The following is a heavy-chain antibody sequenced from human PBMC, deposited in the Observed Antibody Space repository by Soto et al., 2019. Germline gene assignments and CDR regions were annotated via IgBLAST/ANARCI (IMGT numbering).Heavy chain of an antibody. CDR3: VTASLGFFTGLGY. J-gene: IGHJ4*02. V-gene: IGHV1-46*01. Sequence: QVQLVQSGAEVKKPGASVSVSCKASGYSFTSYLMHWVRQAPGQGLERMGDVNPTAGTTRYAPPIQGRLTMTRDTSTSTGYMELSSLTSADPAVYYCVTASLGFFTGLGYWGQGALVTVSS. CDR1: GYSFTSYL. D-gene: IGHD3-3*02. CDR2: VNPTAGTT.